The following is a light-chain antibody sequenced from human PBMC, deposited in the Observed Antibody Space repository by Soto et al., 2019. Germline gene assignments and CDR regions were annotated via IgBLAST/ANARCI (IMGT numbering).Light chain of an antibody. Sequence: QSVLTQPASVSGSPGQSITISCTGTSSDIGGYIYVSWYQHHPGKAPKLIVYEVSNRPSGVSSRFSGSKSGNTASLTISGLQPEDEADYYCSSYTISSPYVFGTGTKSPS. J-gene: IGLJ1*01. V-gene: IGLV2-14*01. CDR1: SSDIGGYIY. CDR3: SSYTISSPYV. CDR2: EVS.